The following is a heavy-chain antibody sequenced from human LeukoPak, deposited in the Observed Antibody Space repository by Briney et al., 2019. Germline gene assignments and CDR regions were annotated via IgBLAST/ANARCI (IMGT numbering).Heavy chain of an antibody. CDR1: GGSVSRYY. D-gene: IGHD3-10*01. J-gene: IGHJ4*02. V-gene: IGHV4-59*08. CDR3: ARHSYYGSGSYYNGPMGY. Sequence: PSETLSLTCTVSGGSVSRYYWSWVRQPPGKGLEWIGYIYYTGSTNYNPSLKSRVTISVDTSKNQFSLKLSSVTAADTAVYYCARHSYYGSGSYYNGPMGYWGQGTLVTVSS. CDR2: IYYTGST.